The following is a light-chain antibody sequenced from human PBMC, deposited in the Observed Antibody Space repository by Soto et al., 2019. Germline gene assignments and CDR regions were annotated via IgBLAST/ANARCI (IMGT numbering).Light chain of an antibody. J-gene: IGLJ7*01. CDR3: QSFDSSLFVV. V-gene: IGLV1-40*01. CDR1: SSNIGAGYD. CDR2: ANS. Sequence: HSVLTQPPSVSGAPGQRVTISCSGSSSNIGAGYDVHWYQQLPGTAPKLLIFANSHRPSGVPDRFSGSRSGTSASLAITGLQAEDEADYYCQSFDSSLFVVFGGGTQLTVL.